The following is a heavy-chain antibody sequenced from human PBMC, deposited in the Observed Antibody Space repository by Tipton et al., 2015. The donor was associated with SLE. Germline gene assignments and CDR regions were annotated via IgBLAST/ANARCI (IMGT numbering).Heavy chain of an antibody. D-gene: IGHD3-3*01. J-gene: IGHJ3*02. V-gene: IGHV4-4*07. CDR2: IYTSGST. CDR3: AREEENDFWSGGDAFDI. CDR1: GGSFSGYY. Sequence: LRLSCAVYGGSFSGYYWSWIRQPAGKGLEWIGRIYTSGSTNNNPSLKSRGTISGDTSKNQFSLKLRSVTAADTAVYYCAREEENDFWSGGDAFDIWGQGTMVTVSS.